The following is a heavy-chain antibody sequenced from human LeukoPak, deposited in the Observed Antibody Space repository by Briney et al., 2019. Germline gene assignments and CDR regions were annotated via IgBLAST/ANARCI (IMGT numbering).Heavy chain of an antibody. CDR1: GFTFSSYA. CDR2: VSGTGDST. CDR3: AVAYYYGSGDAFDI. D-gene: IGHD3-10*01. J-gene: IGHJ3*02. V-gene: IGHV3-23*01. Sequence: GGSLRLSCAASGFTFSSYAMNWVRQAPGKGLEWVSAVSGTGDSTYYADSVQGRFTISRDNAKNSLYLQMNSLRAEDTAVYYCAVAYYYGSGDAFDIWGQGTKVTVSS.